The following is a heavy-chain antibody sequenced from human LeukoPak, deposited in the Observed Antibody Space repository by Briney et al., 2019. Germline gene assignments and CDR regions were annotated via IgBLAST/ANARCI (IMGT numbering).Heavy chain of an antibody. CDR2: ISAYNCNT. CDR1: GYTFTSYG. J-gene: IGHJ4*02. CDR3: ARDYRVSWGTTDYFDY. Sequence: ASVKVTCKASGYTFTSYGISWVRQAPGQGLEWMGWISAYNCNTNYAQKLQGRVTMITDTSTSTAYMELRSLRSDDTAVYYCARDYRVSWGTTDYFDYWGQGTLVTVSS. D-gene: IGHD3-16*01. V-gene: IGHV1-18*01.